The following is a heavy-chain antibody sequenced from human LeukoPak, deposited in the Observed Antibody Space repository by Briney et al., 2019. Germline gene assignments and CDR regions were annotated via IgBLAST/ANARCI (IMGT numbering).Heavy chain of an antibody. CDR1: GYTFTGYY. CDR3: ARAHGSYFQNLFDP. V-gene: IGHV1-2*02. Sequence: ASVKVSCKASGYTFTGYYMHWVRQAPGQGLEWMGWINPNSGGTNYAQKFQGRVTMTRDTSISTAYMELSRLISDDTAVYYCARAHGSYFQNLFDPWGQGTLVTVSS. J-gene: IGHJ5*02. D-gene: IGHD1-26*01. CDR2: INPNSGGT.